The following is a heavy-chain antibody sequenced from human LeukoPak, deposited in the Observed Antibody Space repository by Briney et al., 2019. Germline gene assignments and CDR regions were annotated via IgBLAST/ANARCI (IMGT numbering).Heavy chain of an antibody. CDR2: INPNSGGT. CDR1: GYTFTDYY. J-gene: IGHJ6*04. Sequence: ASVGVSCKASGYTFTDYYMHWVRQAPGQGLEWMGWINPNSGGTSFAQKFLGRVTTTRDTSISTAYMELSRLRSDDTAVYYCARFVTATQAYYNYGMDVSGRATTGTVSS. CDR3: ARFVTATQAYYNYGMDV. V-gene: IGHV1-2*02. D-gene: IGHD1/OR15-1a*01.